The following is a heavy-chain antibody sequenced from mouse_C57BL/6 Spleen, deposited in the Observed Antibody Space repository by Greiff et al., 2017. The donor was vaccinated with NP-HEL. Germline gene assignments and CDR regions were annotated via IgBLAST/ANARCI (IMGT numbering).Heavy chain of an antibody. CDR3: TAVYYGYDDY. CDR2: IDPENGDT. D-gene: IGHD2-2*01. Sequence: VQLQQSGAELVRPGASVKLSCTASGFNIKDDYMHWVKQRPEQGLEWIGWIDPENGDTEYASKFQGKATITADTSSNTAYLQLSSLTSEDTAVYYCTAVYYGYDDYWGQGTTLTVSS. CDR1: GFNIKDDY. J-gene: IGHJ2*01. V-gene: IGHV14-4*01.